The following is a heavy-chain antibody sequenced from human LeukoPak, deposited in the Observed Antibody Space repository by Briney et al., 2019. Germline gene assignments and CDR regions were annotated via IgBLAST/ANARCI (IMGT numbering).Heavy chain of an antibody. V-gene: IGHV5-51*01. Sequence: GESLKISCKGSGYRFSTYWIGWVRQMPGKGLEWMGIIYPGDSDTRYSPSFQGQVTISADKSISTAYLQWSSLKASDTAMYYCARSRFISGRTQKFDYWGQGTLVTVSS. D-gene: IGHD5-12*01. CDR2: IYPGDSDT. CDR3: ARSRFISGRTQKFDY. CDR1: GYRFSTYW. J-gene: IGHJ4*02.